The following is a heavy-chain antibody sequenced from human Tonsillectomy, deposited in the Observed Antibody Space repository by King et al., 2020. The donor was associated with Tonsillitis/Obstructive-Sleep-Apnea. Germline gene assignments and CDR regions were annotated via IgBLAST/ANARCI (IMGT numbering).Heavy chain of an antibody. D-gene: IGHD3/OR15-3a*01. J-gene: IGHJ4*02. Sequence: EVHLEESGGGLVQPGGSLRLSCAASGFTFRSYWMNWVRQAPGKGLEWVANIKYDGSQKDYGHSVKGRFPLSRDNAQSSLYLQMNSLRAEDTAVYYCASDHVQDLWGQGTLVTVSS. CDR1: GFTFRSYW. V-gene: IGHV3-7*04. CDR2: IKYDGSQK. CDR3: ASDHVQDL.